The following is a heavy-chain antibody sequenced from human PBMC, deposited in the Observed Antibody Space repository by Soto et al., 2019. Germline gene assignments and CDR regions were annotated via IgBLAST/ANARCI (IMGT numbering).Heavy chain of an antibody. V-gene: IGHV1-69*02. Sequence: QVQLVQSGAELKKPGSSVKVSCEASGGSFTSYSFTWVRQAPGQGLEWMGRIIPIQGKANYALKFQDRVTITADRSTTTVYMALTSLRPEDTAVYFCAKSLLFVDHGYMDVWGKGTTVTVSS. CDR3: AKSLLFVDHGYMDV. CDR2: IIPIQGKA. J-gene: IGHJ6*03. D-gene: IGHD2-21*01. CDR1: GGSFTSYS.